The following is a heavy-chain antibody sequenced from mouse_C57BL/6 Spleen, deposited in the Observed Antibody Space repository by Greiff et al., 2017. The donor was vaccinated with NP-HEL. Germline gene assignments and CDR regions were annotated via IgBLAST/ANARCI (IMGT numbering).Heavy chain of an antibody. V-gene: IGHV1-81*01. Sequence: VQLQQSGAELARPGASVKLSCKASGYTFTSYGISWVKQRTGQGLEWIGEIYPRSGNTYYNEKFKGKATLTADKSSSTAYMELRSLTSEDSAVYFCAREYYYGSRRGLDYWGQGTTLTVSS. CDR3: AREYYYGSRRGLDY. D-gene: IGHD1-1*01. CDR2: IYPRSGNT. CDR1: GYTFTSYG. J-gene: IGHJ2*01.